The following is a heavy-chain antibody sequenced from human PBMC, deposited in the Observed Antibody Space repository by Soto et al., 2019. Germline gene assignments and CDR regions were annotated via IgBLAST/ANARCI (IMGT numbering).Heavy chain of an antibody. CDR1: GGSISSGGYY. CDR2: VHYSEST. J-gene: IGHJ3*01. D-gene: IGHD3-16*01. Sequence: QVQLQESGPGLVKPSQTLSLTCTVSGGSISSGGYYWTWIRQHPGKGLEWIGYVHYSESTYYNPSLTSRVIASMDTSKTQFSLRLSSVTAADTAVYYCTRGAWGYAFDVWGQGTMVTVSS. CDR3: TRGAWGYAFDV. V-gene: IGHV4-31*03.